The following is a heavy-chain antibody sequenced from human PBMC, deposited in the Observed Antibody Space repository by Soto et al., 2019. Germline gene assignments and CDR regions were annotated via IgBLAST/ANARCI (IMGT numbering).Heavy chain of an antibody. D-gene: IGHD6-13*01. CDR2: ISGGGSFT. J-gene: IGHJ5*02. CDR1: GFTFSDYY. V-gene: IGHV3-11*06. Sequence: GGSLRLSCAASGFTFSDYYMSWIRQAPGRGLEWVSYISGGGSFTNYADSVKGRFTVSRDNARNSLYLQMNNLRAEDTAVYYCARDNSTWRGGWFDPWGQGSLVTVSS. CDR3: ARDNSTWRGGWFDP.